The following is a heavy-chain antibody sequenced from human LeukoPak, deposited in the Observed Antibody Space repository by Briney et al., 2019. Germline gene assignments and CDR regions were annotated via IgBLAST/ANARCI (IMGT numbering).Heavy chain of an antibody. V-gene: IGHV3-11*04. CDR3: ARATDYYDSSGYYPNWFDP. D-gene: IGHD3-22*01. CDR2: ISSSGSTI. J-gene: IGHJ5*02. Sequence: GGSLRLSCAASGFTFSDYYMSWIRQAPGKGLEWVSYISSSGSTIYYADSVEGRFTISRDNAKNSLYLQMNSLRAEDTAVYYCARATDYYDSSGYYPNWFDPWGQGTLVTVSS. CDR1: GFTFSDYY.